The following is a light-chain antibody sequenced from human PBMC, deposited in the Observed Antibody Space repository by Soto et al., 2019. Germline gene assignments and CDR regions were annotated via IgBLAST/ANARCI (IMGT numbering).Light chain of an antibody. CDR3: QQYNSYRT. CDR2: DAS. CDR1: QSISSW. Sequence: DIPMTQSPSTLSGSVGDRVTLPFRASQSISSWLAWYQQKPGKAPKLLIYDASSLESGVPSRFSGSGSGTEFTLTISSLQPDDFATYYCQQYNSYRTFGQGTKVDIK. J-gene: IGKJ1*01. V-gene: IGKV1-5*01.